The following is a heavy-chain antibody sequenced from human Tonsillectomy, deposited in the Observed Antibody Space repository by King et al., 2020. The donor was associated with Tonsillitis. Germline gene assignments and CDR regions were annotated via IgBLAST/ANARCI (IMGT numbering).Heavy chain of an antibody. J-gene: IGHJ5*02. CDR3: TRGAPRFDYSNGFDP. CDR2: ITSSGST. CDR1: GGSIRSDTYY. D-gene: IGHD4-11*01. V-gene: IGHV4-61*02. Sequence: PLQESGPGLVKPSQTLSLTCSVSGGSIRSDTYYWSWIRQPAGKGLEWIGRITSSGSTNYNPSLKSRVFISVDTSKNQFSLKLSSMTAADTAVYYCTRGAPRFDYSNGFDPWGQGTLVTVSS.